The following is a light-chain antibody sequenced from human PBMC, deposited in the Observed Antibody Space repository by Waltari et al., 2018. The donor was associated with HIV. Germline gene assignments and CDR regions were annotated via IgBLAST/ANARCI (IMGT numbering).Light chain of an antibody. CDR2: DVS. J-gene: IGLJ3*02. CDR1: SSDIGSFKF. Sequence: QSALTQPASVSGSPGQSITISCTGTSSDIGSFKFVSWYQQHPGKAPNLMIYDVSSRPSGVSDRISGSKSGNTASLTISGLQPEDEADYYCSSYTSGSTWVFGGGTKVTVL. V-gene: IGLV2-14*03. CDR3: SSYTSGSTWV.